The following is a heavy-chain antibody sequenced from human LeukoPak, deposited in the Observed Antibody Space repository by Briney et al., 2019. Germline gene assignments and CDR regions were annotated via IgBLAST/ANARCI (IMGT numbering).Heavy chain of an antibody. CDR1: GGSISSSSYY. D-gene: IGHD4-17*01. J-gene: IGHJ2*01. V-gene: IGHV4-39*01. CDR2: IYYSGST. Sequence: SETLSLTCTVSGGSISSSSYYWGWIRQPPGKGLEWIGSIYYSGSTYYNPFLKSRVTISVDTSKNQFSLKLSSVTAADTAVYYCARLVNYGTGNWYFDLWGRGTLVTVSS. CDR3: ARLVNYGTGNWYFDL.